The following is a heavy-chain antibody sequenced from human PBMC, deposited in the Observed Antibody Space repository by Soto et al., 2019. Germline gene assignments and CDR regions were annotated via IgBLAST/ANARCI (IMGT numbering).Heavy chain of an antibody. J-gene: IGHJ6*02. D-gene: IGHD6-13*01. Sequence: EVQLVESGGGLVQPGRSLRLSCAASGFTFDDSAMHWVRQAPGKGLEWVSVISWNSGSIGYADSVKGRFTISRDNAKNSLYLQMNSLRAEDTALYYCAKAQQLGTYYYYGMDVWGQGTTVTVSS. CDR1: GFTFDDSA. CDR2: ISWNSGSI. CDR3: AKAQQLGTYYYYGMDV. V-gene: IGHV3-9*01.